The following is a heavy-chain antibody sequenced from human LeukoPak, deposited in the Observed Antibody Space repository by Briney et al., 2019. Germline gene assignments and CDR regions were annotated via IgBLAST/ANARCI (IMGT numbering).Heavy chain of an antibody. D-gene: IGHD2-15*01. CDR1: GYTFTSYG. J-gene: IGHJ5*02. V-gene: IGHV1-18*01. CDR3: ARDFNGIDIVVVVAATNWFDP. CDR2: ISAYNGNT. Sequence: GASVKVSCKASGYTFTSYGISWVRQAPGQGLEWMGWISAYNGNTNYAQKLQGRVTMTTDTSPSIAYMELRSLRSDDTAVYYCARDFNGIDIVVVVAATNWFDPWGQGTLVTVSS.